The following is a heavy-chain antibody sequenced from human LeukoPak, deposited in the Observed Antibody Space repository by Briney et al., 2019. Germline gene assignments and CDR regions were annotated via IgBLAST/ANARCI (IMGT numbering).Heavy chain of an antibody. CDR1: GYSISSGYY. D-gene: IGHD3-10*01. CDR3: ARDLDYYGSGSNDY. V-gene: IGHV4-38-2*02. Sequence: PSETLSLTCTVSGYSISSGYYSGWIRQPPGKGLEWIGSIYHSGSTYYNPSLKSRVTISVDTSKNQFSLKLSSVTAADTAVYYCARDLDYYGSGSNDYWGQGTLVTVSS. J-gene: IGHJ4*02. CDR2: IYHSGST.